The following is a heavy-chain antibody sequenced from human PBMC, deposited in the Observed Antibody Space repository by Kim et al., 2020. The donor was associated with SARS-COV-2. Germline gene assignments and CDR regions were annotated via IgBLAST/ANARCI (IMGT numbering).Heavy chain of an antibody. D-gene: IGHD3-10*01. CDR3: ARSGRLTSGWVDDY. J-gene: IGHJ4*02. CDR1: GGSIGSDY. CDR2: TYHSGST. V-gene: IGHV4-59*13. Sequence: SETLSLTCSVSGGSIGSDYWSWTRQTPGQGLEWIWYTYHSGSTNYNPSLKGRVTISVDTLKNQFSLNLRSVTAADTAVYYCARSGRLTSGWVDDYWGQGT.